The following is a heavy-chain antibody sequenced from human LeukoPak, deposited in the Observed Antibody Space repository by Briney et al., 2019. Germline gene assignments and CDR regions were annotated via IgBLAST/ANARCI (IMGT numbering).Heavy chain of an antibody. CDR2: ISYDGSNK. Sequence: GGALRLSCAASWFTFSSHGMHWGRPGPRQGLEWGAVISYDGSNKYYADSVKGRFTISRDNSKNTLYLQMNSLRAEDTAVYYCAKGPGALIGSKTKSHAFDIWGQGTMVTVSS. CDR3: AKGPGALIGSKTKSHAFDI. CDR1: WFTFSSHG. D-gene: IGHD3-16*02. J-gene: IGHJ3*02. V-gene: IGHV3-30*18.